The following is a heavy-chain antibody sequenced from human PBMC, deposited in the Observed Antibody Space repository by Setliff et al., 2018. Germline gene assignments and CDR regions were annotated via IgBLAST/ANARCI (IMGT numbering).Heavy chain of an antibody. Sequence: GGSLRLSCAASGFTFSSYAMTWVRQAPGKGLEWVGFIRSKAYGGTTDYAAPVKGRFTISRDDSKNTLYLQMNSLKTEDTAVYYCTTLPRNYDFWSSTYYYYMDVWGKGTTVTVSS. D-gene: IGHD3-3*01. CDR3: TTLPRNYDFWSSTYYYYMDV. CDR1: GFTFSSYA. V-gene: IGHV3-15*01. CDR2: IRSKAYGGTT. J-gene: IGHJ6*03.